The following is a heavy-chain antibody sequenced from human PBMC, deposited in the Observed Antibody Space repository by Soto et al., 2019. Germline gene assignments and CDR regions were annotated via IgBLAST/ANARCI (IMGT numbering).Heavy chain of an antibody. V-gene: IGHV1-2*04. CDR3: ARDGSSGWLNWFDP. CDR1: GYTFTGYY. J-gene: IGHJ5*02. CDR2: INPNSGGT. Sequence: ASVKVSCKASGYTFTGYYMHWVRQAPGQGLEWMGWINPNSGGTNYAQKFQGWVTMTRDTSISTAYMELSRLRSDGTAVYYCARDGSSGWLNWFDPWGQGTLVTVSS. D-gene: IGHD6-19*01.